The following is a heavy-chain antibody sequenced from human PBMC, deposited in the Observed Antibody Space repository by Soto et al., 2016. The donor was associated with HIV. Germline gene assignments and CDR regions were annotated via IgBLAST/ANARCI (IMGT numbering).Heavy chain of an antibody. Sequence: EVQLLESGGGLVQPGGSLRLSCAASGFTFSSYAMSWVRQAPGKGLEWVSAISGSGGSTYYADSVKGRFTISRDNSKNTLYLQMNSLRAEDTAVYYCAISNWCSCFAPLGPPGYYFDYWARDPGQPS. V-gene: IGHV3-23*01. CDR2: ISGSGGST. J-gene: IGHJ4*03. D-gene: IGHD2-15*01. CDR1: GFTFSSYA. CDR3: AISNWCSCFAPLGPPGYYFDY.